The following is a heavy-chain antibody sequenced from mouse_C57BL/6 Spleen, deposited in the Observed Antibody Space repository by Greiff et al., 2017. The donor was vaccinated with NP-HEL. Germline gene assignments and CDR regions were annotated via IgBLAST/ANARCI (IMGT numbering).Heavy chain of an antibody. Sequence: QVQLQQPGAELVRPGSSVKLSCKASGYTFTSYWMDWVKQRPGQGLEWIGNIYPSDSETHYNQKFKDKATLTVDKSSSTAYMQLSSLTSEDSAVYYCARSFLLRLDYWGQGTTLTVSS. CDR2: IYPSDSET. J-gene: IGHJ2*01. CDR3: ARSFLLRLDY. D-gene: IGHD1-2*01. CDR1: GYTFTSYW. V-gene: IGHV1-61*01.